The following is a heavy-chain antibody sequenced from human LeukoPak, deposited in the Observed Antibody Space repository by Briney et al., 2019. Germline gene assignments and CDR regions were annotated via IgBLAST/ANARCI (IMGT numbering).Heavy chain of an antibody. CDR3: AVTPGKNLGLYSQH. D-gene: IGHD1-14*01. V-gene: IGHV3-23*01. J-gene: IGHJ1*01. CDR1: GFTFSSYA. Sequence: PGGSLRLSCAASGFTFSSYAMSWVRQAPGKGLEWVSAISGSGGSTYYADSVKGRFTISRDNSKNTLYLQMNSLRAEDTAVYYCAVTPGKNLGLYSQHWGQGTLVTVSS. CDR2: ISGSGGST.